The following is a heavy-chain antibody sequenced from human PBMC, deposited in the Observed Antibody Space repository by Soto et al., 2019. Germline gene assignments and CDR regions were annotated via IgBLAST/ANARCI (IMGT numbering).Heavy chain of an antibody. J-gene: IGHJ3*02. V-gene: IGHV4-31*03. D-gene: IGHD1-1*01. CDR1: GGSISSGGYY. Sequence: QVQLQESGPGLVKPSQTLSLTCTVSGGSISSGGYYWSWIRQHPGKGLEWIGYIYYSGSTYYNPSLTSRVTISVDTSKNQVSLKLSSVTAADTAVYYCARDSTTGTPYAFDIWGQGTMVTVSS. CDR2: IYYSGST. CDR3: ARDSTTGTPYAFDI.